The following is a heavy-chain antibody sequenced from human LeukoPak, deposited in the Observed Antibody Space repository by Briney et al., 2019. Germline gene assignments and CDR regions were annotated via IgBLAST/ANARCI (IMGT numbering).Heavy chain of an antibody. CDR1: GYSFTSYW. CDR3: ATSPVITPDYFDY. Sequence: GESLKISCKGSGYSFTSYWIGWVRQIPGKGLEWMGIIYPGDSDTRYSPSFQGQVTISADKSISTAYLQWSSLKASDTAMYYCATSPVITPDYFDYWGQGTLVTVSS. J-gene: IGHJ4*02. D-gene: IGHD3-10*01. CDR2: IYPGDSDT. V-gene: IGHV5-51*01.